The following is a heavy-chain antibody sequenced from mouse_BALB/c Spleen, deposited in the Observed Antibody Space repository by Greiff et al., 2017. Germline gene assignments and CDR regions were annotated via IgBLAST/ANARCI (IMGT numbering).Heavy chain of an antibody. CDR1: GFNIKDAY. Sequence: EVQLQQSGAELVKPGASVKLSCTASGFNIKDAYMHWVKQRPEQGLEWIGRIVPANGNTKYDPTFHGKATITADTSSNTAYLQLSSLTSEDTAYYYCTWQNYYGRSYFDYWGQGTTLTVSS. D-gene: IGHD1-1*01. V-gene: IGHV14-3*02. CDR2: IVPANGNT. CDR3: TWQNYYGRSYFDY. J-gene: IGHJ2*01.